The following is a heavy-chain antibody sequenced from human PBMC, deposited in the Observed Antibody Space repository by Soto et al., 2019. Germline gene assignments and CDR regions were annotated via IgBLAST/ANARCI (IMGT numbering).Heavy chain of an antibody. J-gene: IGHJ4*02. Sequence: VQLVESGGGLVQPGGSLKLSCAASGFTFSDSPMHWVRQASGKGLEWVGRIRNKADSHATAYAASVKGRFTISRDDSKNTAYLQVNSLKTEDTAVYYCSRLFEWEPLEEYWGQGTLVSVSS. D-gene: IGHD1-26*01. V-gene: IGHV3-73*01. CDR3: SRLFEWEPLEEY. CDR1: GFTFSDSP. CDR2: IRNKADSHAT.